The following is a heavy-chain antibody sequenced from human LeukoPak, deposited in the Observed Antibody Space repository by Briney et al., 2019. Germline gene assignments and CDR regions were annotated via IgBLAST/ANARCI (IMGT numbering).Heavy chain of an antibody. CDR3: ARVDTAMASIDY. V-gene: IGHV3-74*01. CDR1: GFTFSSHW. J-gene: IGHJ4*02. CDR2: ISSDGSST. Sequence: GGSLRLSCAASGFTFSSHWMHWVRQAPGKGLVWVSRISSDGSSTNYADSVQGRFTISRDNAKNTLYLQMNSLRAEDTAVYYCARVDTAMASIDYWGQGTLVTVSS. D-gene: IGHD5-18*01.